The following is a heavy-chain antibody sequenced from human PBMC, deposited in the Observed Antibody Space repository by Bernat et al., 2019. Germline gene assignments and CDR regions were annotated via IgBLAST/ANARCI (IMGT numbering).Heavy chain of an antibody. V-gene: IGHV4-59*12. CDR1: GGSISSYY. CDR2: IYYSGST. Sequence: QVQLQESGPGLVKPSETLSLTCTVSGGSISSYYWSWIRQPPGKGLEWIGYIYYSGSTNYNPSLKSRVTISVDTSKNQFSLKLSSVTAADTAVYYCARDGPIVVVPAAISADAFDIWGQGTMVTVSS. D-gene: IGHD2-2*01. J-gene: IGHJ3*02. CDR3: ARDGPIVVVPAAISADAFDI.